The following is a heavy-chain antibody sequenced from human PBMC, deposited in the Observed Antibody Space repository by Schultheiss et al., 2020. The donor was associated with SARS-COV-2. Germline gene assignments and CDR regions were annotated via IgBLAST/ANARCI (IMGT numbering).Heavy chain of an antibody. V-gene: IGHV4-59*01. Sequence: SETLSLTCAVYGGSFSGYYWSWIRQPAGKGLEWIGYIYYSGSTNYNPSLKSRVTISVDTSKNQFSLKLSSVTAADTAVYYCARASTSIAAAGTPWFDYWGQGTLVTVSS. CDR3: ARASTSIAAAGTPWFDY. D-gene: IGHD6-13*01. CDR1: GGSFSGYY. J-gene: IGHJ4*02. CDR2: IYYSGST.